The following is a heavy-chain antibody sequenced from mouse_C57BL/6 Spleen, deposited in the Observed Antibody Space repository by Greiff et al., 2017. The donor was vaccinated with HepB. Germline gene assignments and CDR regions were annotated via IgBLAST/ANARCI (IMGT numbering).Heavy chain of an antibody. CDR1: GFTFSDYG. V-gene: IGHV5-17*01. CDR3: ARNYGSRGYFDY. J-gene: IGHJ2*01. Sequence: EVQVVESGGGLVKPGGSLKLSCAASGFTFSDYGMHWVRQAPEKGLEWVAYISSGSSTIYYADTVKGRFTISRDNAKNTLFLQMTSLRSEDPAMYYCARNYGSRGYFDYWGQGTTLTVSS. CDR2: ISSGSSTI. D-gene: IGHD1-1*01.